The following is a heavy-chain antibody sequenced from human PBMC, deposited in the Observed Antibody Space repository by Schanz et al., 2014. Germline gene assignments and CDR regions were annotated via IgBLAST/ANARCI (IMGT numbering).Heavy chain of an antibody. D-gene: IGHD2-2*01. Sequence: QAQLVESGGGVVQPGRSLRLSCAASGFTFSSYGMHWVRQAPGKGLEWVAAMSYDGSIKYYGDSVKGRFTISRDNSKNTLYLHMNTLRSEDTAVYYCAKDSTHIDSVLVPTAIDYWGQGTLVTVSS. CDR1: GFTFSSYG. CDR3: AKDSTHIDSVLVPTAIDY. CDR2: MSYDGSIK. V-gene: IGHV3-30*18. J-gene: IGHJ4*02.